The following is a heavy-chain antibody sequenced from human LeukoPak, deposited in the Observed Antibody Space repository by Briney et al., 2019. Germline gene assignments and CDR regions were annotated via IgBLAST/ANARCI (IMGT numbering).Heavy chain of an antibody. J-gene: IGHJ4*02. D-gene: IGHD5-18*01. V-gene: IGHV1-2*02. CDR1: GYTFTGYY. CDR3: ARGVYRTSYGLNY. CDR2: INPNSGGT. Sequence: ASVKVSCKASGYTFTGYYMHWVRQALGQGLEWMGWINPNSGGTNYAQKFQGRVTMTRDTSISTAYMELSRLRSDDTAVYYCARGVYRTSYGLNYWGQGTLVTVSS.